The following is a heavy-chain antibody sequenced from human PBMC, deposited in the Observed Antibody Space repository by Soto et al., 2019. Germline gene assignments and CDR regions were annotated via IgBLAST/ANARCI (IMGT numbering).Heavy chain of an antibody. CDR1: GFTFSSYS. J-gene: IGHJ5*02. D-gene: IGHD6-13*01. CDR3: ARGWYSSPDWFDP. Sequence: GGSLRLSCAASGFTFSSYSMNWFRQAPGKGLEWVSYISSSSSTIYYADSVKGRFTISRDNAKNSLYLQMNSLRAEDTAVYYCARGWYSSPDWFDPWGQGTLVTVS. CDR2: ISSSSSTI. V-gene: IGHV3-48*01.